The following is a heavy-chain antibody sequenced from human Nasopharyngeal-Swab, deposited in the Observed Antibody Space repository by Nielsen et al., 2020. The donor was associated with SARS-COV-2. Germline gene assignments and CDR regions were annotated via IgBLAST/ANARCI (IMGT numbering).Heavy chain of an antibody. D-gene: IGHD6-19*01. V-gene: IGHV1-8*01. J-gene: IGHJ4*02. Sequence: ASVKVSCKASGFTFTTYDINWVRQASGQGPAWMGWMTPKTGYTGYAQKFQGRVTMTWNTSISTAYMDLSSLTSEDTAVYYCARGGPVAFDYWGQGSLVIVSS. CDR3: ARGGPVAFDY. CDR2: MTPKTGYT. CDR1: GFTFTTYD.